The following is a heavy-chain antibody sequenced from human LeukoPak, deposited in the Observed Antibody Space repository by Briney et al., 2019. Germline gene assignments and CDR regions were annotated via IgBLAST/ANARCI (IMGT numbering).Heavy chain of an antibody. CDR2: INHSGST. D-gene: IGHD2-2*01. CDR1: GGSFSGYY. V-gene: IGHV4-34*01. J-gene: IGHJ4*02. CDR3: ARFFGRYQLLKHRYYFDY. Sequence: PSETLSLTCAVYGGSFSGYYWSWIRQPPGKGLGWIGEINHSGSTNYNPSLKSRVTISVDTSKNQFSLKLSSVTAADTAVYYCARFFGRYQLLKHRYYFDYWGQGTLVTVSS.